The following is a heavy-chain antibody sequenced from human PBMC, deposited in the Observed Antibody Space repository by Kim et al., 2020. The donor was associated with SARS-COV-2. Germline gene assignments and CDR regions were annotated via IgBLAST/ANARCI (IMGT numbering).Heavy chain of an antibody. CDR3: AREATIDFDWLAPLDY. V-gene: IGHV3-30-3*01. Sequence: GGSLRLSCAASGFTFSSYAMHWVRQAPGKGLEWVAVISYDGSNKYYADSVKGRFTISRDNSKNTLYLQMNSLRAEDTAVYYCAREATIDFDWLAPLDYWGQGTLVTVSS. D-gene: IGHD3-9*01. J-gene: IGHJ4*02. CDR1: GFTFSSYA. CDR2: ISYDGSNK.